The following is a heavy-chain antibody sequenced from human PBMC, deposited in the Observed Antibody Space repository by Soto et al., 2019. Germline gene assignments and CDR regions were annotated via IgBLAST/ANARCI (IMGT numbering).Heavy chain of an antibody. CDR1: GYTFTSYG. D-gene: IGHD3-10*01. CDR2: ISAYNGNT. Sequence: QVQLVQSGAEVRKPGASVKVSCKASGYTFTSYGISWVRQAPGQGLEWMGWISAYNGNTNYAQKLQDRVTMTTDTSTSTAYMELRSLRSDDTAVYYCARDPDYYYGSGSGNWFDPWGQATLVTVSS. J-gene: IGHJ5*02. CDR3: ARDPDYYYGSGSGNWFDP. V-gene: IGHV1-18*01.